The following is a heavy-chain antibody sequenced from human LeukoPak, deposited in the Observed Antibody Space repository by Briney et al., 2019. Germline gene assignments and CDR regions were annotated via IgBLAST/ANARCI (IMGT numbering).Heavy chain of an antibody. CDR2: IYYSGST. Sequence: SETLSLTCTVSGGSISSSSYYWGWIRQPPGKGLEWIGSIYYSGSTYYNPSLKSRVTISVDTSKNQFSLKLSSVTAADTAVYYCARGIAAANDYWGQGTLVTVSS. V-gene: IGHV4-39*07. D-gene: IGHD6-13*01. CDR3: ARGIAAANDY. CDR1: GGSISSSSYY. J-gene: IGHJ4*02.